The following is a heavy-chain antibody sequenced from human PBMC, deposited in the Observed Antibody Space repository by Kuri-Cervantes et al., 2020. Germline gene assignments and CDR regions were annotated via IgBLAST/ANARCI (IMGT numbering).Heavy chain of an antibody. J-gene: IGHJ6*03. Sequence: GESLKISCAASGFTFSSYSMNWVRQAPGKGLEWVSSISSSSSYIYYADSVKGRFTISRDNAKNSLYLQMNSLRAEDTAVYHCARDLDRELFDYMDVWGKGTTVTVSS. CDR3: ARDLDRELFDYMDV. CDR1: GFTFSSYS. D-gene: IGHD3-10*01. V-gene: IGHV3-21*01. CDR2: ISSSSSYI.